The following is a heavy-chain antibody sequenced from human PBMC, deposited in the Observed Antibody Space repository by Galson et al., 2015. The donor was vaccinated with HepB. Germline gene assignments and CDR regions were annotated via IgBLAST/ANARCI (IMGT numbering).Heavy chain of an antibody. V-gene: IGHV6-1*01. CDR1: GDSVSSNSAA. J-gene: IGHJ5*02. D-gene: IGHD2-2*01. CDR3: ARDRGIVVVPAAANIGFDP. CDR2: TYYRSKWYN. Sequence: CAISGDSVSSNSAAWNWIRQSPSRGLEWLGRTYYRSKWYNDYAVSVKSRITINPDTSKNQFSLQLNSVTPEGTAVYYCARDRGIVVVPAAANIGFDPWGQGTLVTVSS.